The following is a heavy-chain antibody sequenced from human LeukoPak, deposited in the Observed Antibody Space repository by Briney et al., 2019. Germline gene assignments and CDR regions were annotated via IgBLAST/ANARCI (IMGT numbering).Heavy chain of an antibody. Sequence: SETLSLTCTVSGCSISSSSYYWGWIRQPPGKGREWIGSIYYSGSTYYNPSLKSRVTISVDTSKNQFSLKLSSVTAADTAVYYCARYYDSSGYLDYWGQGTLVTVSS. CDR1: GCSISSSSYY. J-gene: IGHJ4*02. V-gene: IGHV4-39*01. D-gene: IGHD3-22*01. CDR2: IYYSGST. CDR3: ARYYDSSGYLDY.